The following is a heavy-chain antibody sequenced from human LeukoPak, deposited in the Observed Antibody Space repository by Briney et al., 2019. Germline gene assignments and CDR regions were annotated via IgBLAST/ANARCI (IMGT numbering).Heavy chain of an antibody. J-gene: IGHJ1*01. Sequence: GGSLRLSCVASGFTFSKVWTGWVRQAPGKGLEWAGRIKSKTDGGTIDYAAPVKGRFTISRDDSKDTLFLQLNRLKTEDTAVYYCTTDLAELDDSGYYAKYFHHWGQGTLVSVSS. D-gene: IGHD3-22*01. CDR3: TTDLAELDDSGYYAKYFHH. V-gene: IGHV3-15*01. CDR2: IKSKTDGGTI. CDR1: GFTFSKVW.